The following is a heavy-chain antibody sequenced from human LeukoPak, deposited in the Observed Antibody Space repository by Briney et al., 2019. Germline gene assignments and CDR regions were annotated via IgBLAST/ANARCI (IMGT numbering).Heavy chain of an antibody. J-gene: IGHJ4*02. CDR1: GFTFSSYW. CDR2: IKQDGSEK. Sequence: PGGSLSLSCAASGFTFSSYWMSWVRQAPGKGLEWVANIKQDGSEKNYVDSVKGRFTIPRDNAKNSLYLQMNSLRAEDSGVYYCAKDYGLEWGQGTLVTVSS. D-gene: IGHD4-17*01. CDR3: AKDYGLE. V-gene: IGHV3-7*01.